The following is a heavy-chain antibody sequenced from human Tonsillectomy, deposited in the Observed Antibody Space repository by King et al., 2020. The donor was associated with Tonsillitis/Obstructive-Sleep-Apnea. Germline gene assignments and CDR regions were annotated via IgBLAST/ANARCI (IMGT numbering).Heavy chain of an antibody. V-gene: IGHV3-7*03. CDR2: IKQDGSEK. J-gene: IGHJ4*02. CDR1: GFTFSSYW. CDR3: ATFCWSGSLGDY. D-gene: IGHD3-3*01. Sequence: VQLVESGGGLVQPGESLIVSCVASGFTFSSYWMTWVRQAPGKGLEWVANIKQDGSEKYYVDSVKGRYTISRDNAKNSLYLQMNSLRAEDTAVYYCATFCWSGSLGDYWGQGTLVTVSS.